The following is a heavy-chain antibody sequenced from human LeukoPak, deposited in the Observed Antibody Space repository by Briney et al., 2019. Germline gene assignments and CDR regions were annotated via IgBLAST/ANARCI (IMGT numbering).Heavy chain of an antibody. CDR1: GFTFSSYA. CDR3: AKRRYCSSISCHDFDY. D-gene: IGHD2-2*01. J-gene: IGHJ4*02. Sequence: GGSLRLSCAASGFTFSSYAMSWVRQAPGQGLEWVSAISAGGDSPYYADSVEGRFSISRDNSKNTLYLQMNSLRAGDTAVYYSAKRRYCSSISCHDFDYWGQGTLVTVSS. CDR2: ISAGGDSP. V-gene: IGHV3-23*01.